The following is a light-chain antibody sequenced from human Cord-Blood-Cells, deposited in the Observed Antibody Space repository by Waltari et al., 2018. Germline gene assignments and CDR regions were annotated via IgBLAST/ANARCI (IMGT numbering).Light chain of an antibody. Sequence: QSALTQPASVSGSPGQSITISCTGTSSDVGGYNYVSWYQQHPGKAPKLMFYDVSKRPPGVSIRFSGAKSGNTASLTISGLQAEDEADYYCSSYTSSSTPVVFGGGTKLTVL. CDR2: DVS. CDR3: SSYTSSSTPVV. CDR1: SSDVGGYNY. J-gene: IGLJ2*01. V-gene: IGLV2-14*01.